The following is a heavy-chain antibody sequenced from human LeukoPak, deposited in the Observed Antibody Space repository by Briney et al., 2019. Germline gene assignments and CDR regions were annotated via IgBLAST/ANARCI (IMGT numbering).Heavy chain of an antibody. CDR2: ISFSGGST. CDR3: AKSQPAAISWFDP. V-gene: IGHV3-23*01. D-gene: IGHD2-2*02. Sequence: PGGSLRLSCAASGFTFSIYAMNWVRQAPGKGLEWVSAISFSGGSTYYADSVKGRFTISRDNSKNTLYLQMNSLRVDDTAVYYCAKSQPAAISWFDPWGQGTLVTVSS. CDR1: GFTFSIYA. J-gene: IGHJ5*02.